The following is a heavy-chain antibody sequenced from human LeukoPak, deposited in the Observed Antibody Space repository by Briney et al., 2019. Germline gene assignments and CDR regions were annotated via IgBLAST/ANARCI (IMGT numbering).Heavy chain of an antibody. J-gene: IGHJ1*01. D-gene: IGHD1-26*01. CDR1: GFTVNSNY. CDR2: IYSGGST. CDR3: AKDKWELRWGPYFQH. V-gene: IGHV3-53*01. Sequence: GGSLRLSFAASGFTVNSNYMSWVRQAPGKGLEWVSVIYSGGSTYYADSVKGRFTISRDNSKNTLYLRMNSLRAEDTAVYYCAKDKWELRWGPYFQHWGQGTLVTVSS.